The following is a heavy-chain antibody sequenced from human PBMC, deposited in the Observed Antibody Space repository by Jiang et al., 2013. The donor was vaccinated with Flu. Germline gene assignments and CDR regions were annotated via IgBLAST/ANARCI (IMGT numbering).Heavy chain of an antibody. D-gene: IGHD3-22*01. CDR2: IYWNDDK. CDR3: AHSVSYYDSSGYPVGEYFQH. J-gene: IGHJ1*01. V-gene: IGHV2-5*01. Sequence: LEWLALIYWNDDKRYSPSLKSRLTITKDTSKNQVVLTMTNMDPVDTATYYCAHSVSYYDSSGYPVGEYFQHWGQGTLVTVSS.